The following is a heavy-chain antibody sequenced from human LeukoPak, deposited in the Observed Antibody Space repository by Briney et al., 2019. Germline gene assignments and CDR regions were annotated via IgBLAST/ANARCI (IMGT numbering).Heavy chain of an antibody. Sequence: GGSLRLSCAASGFTFSSCSMNWVRQAPGKGLEWVSSISSSSSYIYYADSVKGRFTISRDNAKNSLYLQMNSLRAEDTAVYYCARAPPYRVYYMDVWGKGTTVTVSS. CDR2: ISSSSSYI. D-gene: IGHD4-11*01. CDR3: ARAPPYRVYYMDV. CDR1: GFTFSSCS. V-gene: IGHV3-21*01. J-gene: IGHJ6*03.